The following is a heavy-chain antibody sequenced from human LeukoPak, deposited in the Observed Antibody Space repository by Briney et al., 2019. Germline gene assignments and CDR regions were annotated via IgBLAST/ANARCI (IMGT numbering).Heavy chain of an antibody. CDR3: ARHDYGDYWFDP. CDR1: GYTFTGYY. Sequence: ASVKVSCKASGYTFTGYYMHWVRQAPGQRLEWMGWINAGNGNTKYSQKFQGRVTITRNTSISTAYMELSSLRSEDTAVYYCARHDYGDYWFDPWGQGTLVTVSS. CDR2: INAGNGNT. V-gene: IGHV1-3*01. D-gene: IGHD4-17*01. J-gene: IGHJ5*02.